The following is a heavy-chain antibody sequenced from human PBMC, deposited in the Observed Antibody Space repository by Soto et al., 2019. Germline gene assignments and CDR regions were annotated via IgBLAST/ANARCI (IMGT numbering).Heavy chain of an antibody. CDR1: GYNFPYYW. V-gene: IGHV5-51*01. CDR3: ASQRYFGFWGSTKAGGRHYYYMDV. CDR2: IYPGDSDT. Sequence: GESLKISCAASGYNFPYYWIGWVRQMPGKGLEWMGIIYPGDSDTRYSPSFQGHVTISADESISTSYLQWSSLRASDTAMYYCASQRYFGFWGSTKAGGRHYYYMDVGGQATTDTVTS. J-gene: IGHJ6*03. D-gene: IGHD3-3*01.